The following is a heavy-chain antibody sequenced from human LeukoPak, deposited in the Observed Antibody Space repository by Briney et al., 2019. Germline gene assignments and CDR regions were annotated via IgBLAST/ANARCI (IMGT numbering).Heavy chain of an antibody. D-gene: IGHD2-21*01. Sequence: PGGSLRLSCAASGFTFSSYEMNWVRQPPGKGLEWVSYISSSGSTIYYADSVKGRFTISRDNAKNSLYLQMNSLRAEDTAVYYCARIGLGLWDYWGQGTLVTVSS. CDR1: GFTFSSYE. CDR3: ARIGLGLWDY. V-gene: IGHV3-48*03. CDR2: ISSSGSTI. J-gene: IGHJ4*02.